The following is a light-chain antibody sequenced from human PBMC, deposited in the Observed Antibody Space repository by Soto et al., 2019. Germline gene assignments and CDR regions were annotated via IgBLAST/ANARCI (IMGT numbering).Light chain of an antibody. J-gene: IGKJ1*01. CDR2: KAS. CDR1: QSISSW. V-gene: IGKV1-5*03. Sequence: DIQMTQSPSTLSASVGDRVTITCRASQSISSWLAWYQQKPGKAPKLLIYKASGLESGVPSRFSGSGSGTEFTLTISSLQPDDFATYYCQQYNSYPWTLGQGTKVEIK. CDR3: QQYNSYPWT.